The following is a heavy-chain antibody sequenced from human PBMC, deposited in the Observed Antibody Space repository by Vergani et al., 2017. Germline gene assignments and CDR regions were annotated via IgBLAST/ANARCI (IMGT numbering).Heavy chain of an antibody. CDR1: GFTFGDYA. CDR3: TREDRQWLQPYYFDY. D-gene: IGHD6-19*01. J-gene: IGHJ4*02. CDR2: IRSKAYGGTT. V-gene: IGHV3-49*04. Sequence: EVQLVESGGGLVQPGRSLRLSCTASGFTFGDYAMSWVRQAPGKGLEWVGFIRSKAYGGTTEYAASVKGRFTISRDDSKSIAYLQMNSLKTEDTAVYYCTREDRQWLQPYYFDYWGQGTLVTVSS.